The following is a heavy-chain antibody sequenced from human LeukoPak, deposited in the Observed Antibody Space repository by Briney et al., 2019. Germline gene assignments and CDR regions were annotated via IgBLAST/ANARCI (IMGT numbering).Heavy chain of an antibody. J-gene: IGHJ5*02. CDR2: INAGNGNT. CDR3: ATQPGIASSGPLYNWFDP. D-gene: IGHD6-13*01. Sequence: SVKVSCKASGYTFTSYAMHWVRQAPGQRLEWMGWINAGNGNTKYSQKFQGRVTITRDTSASTAYMELSSLRSEDTAVYYCATQPGIASSGPLYNWFDPWGQGTLVTVSS. CDR1: GYTFTSYA. V-gene: IGHV1-3*01.